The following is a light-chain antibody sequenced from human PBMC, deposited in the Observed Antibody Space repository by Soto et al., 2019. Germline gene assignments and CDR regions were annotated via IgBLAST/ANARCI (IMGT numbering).Light chain of an antibody. CDR3: MQATDFPRT. J-gene: IGKJ1*01. V-gene: IGKV2-24*01. CDR2: KIS. Sequence: DIVMTQTPLSSLVTLGQPASISCRSSQGLVHRNGDTYLNWLQQRPGQPPRLLIYKISHRLSGVPDRFSGSGAGTDFTLKISRVEAEDVGIYYCMQATDFPRTFGVGTKVEIK. CDR1: QGLVHRNGDTY.